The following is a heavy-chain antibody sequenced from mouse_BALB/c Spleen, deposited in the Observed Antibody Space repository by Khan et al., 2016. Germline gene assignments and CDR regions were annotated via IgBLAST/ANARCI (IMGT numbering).Heavy chain of an antibody. CDR3: TTGFAY. J-gene: IGHJ3*01. V-gene: IGHV6-6*02. CDR2: LRLKSNNYAT. Sequence: EVKLEVSGGGLVQPGGSMKLSCVASGFTFSNYWMNWVRQSPEKGLEWVAELRLKSNNYATHYAASVKGRFTISRDDSKSSVYLQMNNLRAEDTRIYYFTTGFAYWGQGTLLTVSA. CDR1: GFTFSNYW.